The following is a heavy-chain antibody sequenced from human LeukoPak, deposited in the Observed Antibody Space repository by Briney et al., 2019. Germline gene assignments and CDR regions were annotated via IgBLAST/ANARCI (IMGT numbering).Heavy chain of an antibody. CDR1: GFTFANHD. CDR2: VSASGSSR. D-gene: IGHD2-21*02. CDR3: AELVTLNF. Sequence: PGGSLRLPCAASGFTFANHDMSWVRQAPGKGLEWVSGVSASGSSRFYADSVKGRFTVSRDNSKNTLYLQMNSLRVEDTAVYYCAELVTLNFWGQGTLVTVSS. J-gene: IGHJ4*02. V-gene: IGHV3-23*01.